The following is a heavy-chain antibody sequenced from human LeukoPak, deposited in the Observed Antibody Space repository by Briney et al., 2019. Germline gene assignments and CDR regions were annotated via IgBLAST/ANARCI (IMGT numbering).Heavy chain of an antibody. D-gene: IGHD3-10*01. V-gene: IGHV1-18*01. CDR3: AKMKYYYGSGSYDY. J-gene: IGHJ4*02. CDR1: GYTFTSHG. Sequence: ASVKVSCKASGYTFTSHGISWVRQASGQGLEWMGWISAYNGNTNYAQKLQGRVTMTTDTSTSTAYMELRSLRSDDTAVYYCAKMKYYYGSGSYDYWGQGTLVTVSS. CDR2: ISAYNGNT.